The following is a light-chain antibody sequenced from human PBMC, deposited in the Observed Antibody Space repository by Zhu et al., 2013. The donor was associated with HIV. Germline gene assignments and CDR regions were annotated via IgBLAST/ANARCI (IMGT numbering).Light chain of an antibody. Sequence: DIQMTQSPSSLSASVGDRVTITCQASQDITNYLNWYQQKPGKAPKLLIYDASNLETGVPSRFSGSGSGTDFTFTISSLQPEDIATYYCQHYDNLPLTFGRRSKWRSN. V-gene: IGKV1-33*01. CDR2: DAS. J-gene: IGKJ4*01. CDR3: QHYDNLPLT. CDR1: QDITNY.